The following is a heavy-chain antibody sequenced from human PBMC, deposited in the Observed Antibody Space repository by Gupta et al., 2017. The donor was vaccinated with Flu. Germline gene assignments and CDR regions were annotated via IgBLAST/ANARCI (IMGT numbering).Heavy chain of an antibody. D-gene: IGHD4-17*01. V-gene: IGHV3-23*01. Sequence: EVQLLESGGGLIQPGGSLRLSCPASGFTFSNYAMSWVRQAPGRGLEWVSVISGSGGRTDYADFVKGRFTISRDNAKNTLYLQMNSLRVEDTAVYYCAKDSYGDHVSVSPYYFDFWGQGTQVTVSS. CDR1: GFTFSNYA. J-gene: IGHJ4*02. CDR2: ISGSGGRT. CDR3: AKDSYGDHVSVSPYYFDF.